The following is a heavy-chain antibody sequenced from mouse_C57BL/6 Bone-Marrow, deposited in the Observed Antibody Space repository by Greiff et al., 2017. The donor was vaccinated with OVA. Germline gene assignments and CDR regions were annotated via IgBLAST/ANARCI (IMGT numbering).Heavy chain of an antibody. V-gene: IGHV1-50*01. CDR1: GYTFTSYW. CDR3: ASIITTVVAPGWFAY. CDR2: IDPSDSYT. J-gene: IGHJ3*01. D-gene: IGHD1-1*01. Sequence: VQLQQPGAELVKPGASVKLSCKASGYTFTSYWMQWVKQRPGQGLEWIGEIDPSDSYTNYNHKFKGKATLTVDTSSSTAYMQLSSLTSEDSAVYYCASIITTVVAPGWFAYWGQGTLVTVSA.